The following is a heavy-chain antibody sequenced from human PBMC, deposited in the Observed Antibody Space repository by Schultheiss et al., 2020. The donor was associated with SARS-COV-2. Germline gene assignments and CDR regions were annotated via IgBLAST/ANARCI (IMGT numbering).Heavy chain of an antibody. CDR3: AREGYGDYVDAFDI. V-gene: IGHV3-64*04. Sequence: GGSLRLSCAASGFTFSNAWMNWVRQAPGKGLEYVSAISSNGGSTYYADSVKGRFTISRDNSKNTLYLQMNSLRAEDTAVYYCAREGYGDYVDAFDIWGQGTMVTVSS. D-gene: IGHD4-17*01. CDR1: GFTFSNAW. J-gene: IGHJ3*02. CDR2: ISSNGGST.